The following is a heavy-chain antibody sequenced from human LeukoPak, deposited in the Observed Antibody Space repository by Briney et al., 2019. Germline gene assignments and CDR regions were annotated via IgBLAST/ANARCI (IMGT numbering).Heavy chain of an antibody. CDR1: GGSVSGYY. CDR2: VYYSGST. CDR3: ARIHRYCSGGACYVLDN. J-gene: IGHJ4*02. V-gene: IGHV4-59*02. D-gene: IGHD2-15*01. Sequence: SETLSLTCVVSGGSVSGYYWGWIRQPPGRGLEWIGYVYYSGSTNYNPSFKSRITISVDTSRNQFSLQLSTVTAADTAVYYCARIHRYCSGGACYVLDNWGQGTLVAVSS.